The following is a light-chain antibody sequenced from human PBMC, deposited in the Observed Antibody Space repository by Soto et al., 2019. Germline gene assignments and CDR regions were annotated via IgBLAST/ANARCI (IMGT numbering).Light chain of an antibody. V-gene: IGLV2-14*01. CDR2: EVS. CDR3: RSYTTISPPNYV. J-gene: IGLJ1*01. CDR1: SSDVGSYKY. Sequence: QSALTQPASVSGSPGQSITISCTGTSSDVGSYKYVSWYQQHPGKAPKLMIYEVSNRPSGVSNRFSGSKSGNTASLTISGLQAEDEADYYCRSYTTISPPNYVGGTGTKVTVL.